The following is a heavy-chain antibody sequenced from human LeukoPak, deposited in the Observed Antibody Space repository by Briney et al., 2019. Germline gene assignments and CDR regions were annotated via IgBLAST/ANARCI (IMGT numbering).Heavy chain of an antibody. V-gene: IGHV3-30*18. D-gene: IGHD6-19*01. Sequence: GGSLRLSRAASGFTFSSYGMHWVRQAPGKGLEWVAVISYDGSSKYYADSVKGRFTISRDNSKNTLYLQMNSLRAEDTAVYYCAKDVRIAVTWFDYWGQGTLVTVSS. CDR3: AKDVRIAVTWFDY. CDR1: GFTFSSYG. J-gene: IGHJ4*02. CDR2: ISYDGSSK.